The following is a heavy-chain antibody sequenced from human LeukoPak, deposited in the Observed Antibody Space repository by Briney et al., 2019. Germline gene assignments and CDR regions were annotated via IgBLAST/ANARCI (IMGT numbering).Heavy chain of an antibody. V-gene: IGHV3-23*01. CDR2: ISGSDSST. CDR3: ANYRGSGWYYFDY. D-gene: IGHD6-19*01. Sequence: GGSLRLSCAASGFAFSSYAMSWVRQAPGKGLEWVSAISGSDSSTYYADSVKGRFTISRDNSKNTLYLQMNSLRAEDTAVYYCANYRGSGWYYFDYWGQGTLVTVSS. CDR1: GFAFSSYA. J-gene: IGHJ4*02.